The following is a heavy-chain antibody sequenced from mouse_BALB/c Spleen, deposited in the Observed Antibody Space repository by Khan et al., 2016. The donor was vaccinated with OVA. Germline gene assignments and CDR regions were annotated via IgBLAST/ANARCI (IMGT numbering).Heavy chain of an antibody. V-gene: IGHV1-4*01. D-gene: IGHD3-2*01. CDR1: GYTFTTYT. CDR3: ARSGQLGLRGGFTY. CDR2: INPSNVYT. J-gene: IGHJ3*01. Sequence: QVQLQQSGAELARPGASVKMSCKTSGYTFTTYTLHWVKQRPGRSLEWIGYINPSNVYTNYNQKFKDKSTLTADKSSSTAYMQLSSLTSEDSAVYYCARSGQLGLRGGFTYWGQGTLVTVSA.